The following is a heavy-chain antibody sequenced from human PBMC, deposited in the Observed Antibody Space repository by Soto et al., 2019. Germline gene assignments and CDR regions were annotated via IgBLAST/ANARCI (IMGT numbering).Heavy chain of an antibody. CDR3: ATKHYVDYIRWSLHP. V-gene: IGHV1-2*02. Sequence: QVQLVQSGAEVKKPGASVKVSCEASGYTFTDNHIHWLRRTPGQGLEWMGWINPKSGDANYAQKFQGRVTMTRDASINLAYMEVTRLTSDDTAIYFCATKHYVDYIRWSLHPWGQGTLVTVSS. CDR1: GYTFTDNH. CDR2: INPKSGDA. J-gene: IGHJ5*02. D-gene: IGHD4-17*01.